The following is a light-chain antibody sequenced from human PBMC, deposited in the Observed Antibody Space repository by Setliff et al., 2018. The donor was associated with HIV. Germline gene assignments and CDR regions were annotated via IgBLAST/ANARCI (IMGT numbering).Light chain of an antibody. CDR3: ASYAGSNNFV. CDR1: SGDVGGYNY. V-gene: IGLV2-8*01. CDR2: EVN. J-gene: IGLJ1*01. Sequence: QSALTQPPSASGSPGQSVTISCTGTSGDVGGYNYVSWYQQHPGKAPKLMVYEVNQRPSGVPDRFSGSKSGDTASLTVSGLQPEDEADYYCASYAGSNNFVFGTGTKVTVL.